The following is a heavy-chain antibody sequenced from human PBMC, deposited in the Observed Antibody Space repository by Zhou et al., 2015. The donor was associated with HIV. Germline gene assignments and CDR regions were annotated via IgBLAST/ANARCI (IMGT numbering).Heavy chain of an antibody. D-gene: IGHD5-18*01. V-gene: IGHV1-69*01. CDR2: INPFFGTT. CDR3: ASPGGYSYGYSSAPYYYYGMDV. J-gene: IGHJ6*02. Sequence: QVVLIQSGAEVRRPGSSVKISCKASGGSFPVTWVRQAPGQGLEWMGGINPFFGTTNYAQKFQGRVSITADESTSTTYMQLDNLRSEDTAVYFCASPGGYSYGYSSAPYYYYGMDVWGQGTTVTVSS. CDR1: GGSFP.